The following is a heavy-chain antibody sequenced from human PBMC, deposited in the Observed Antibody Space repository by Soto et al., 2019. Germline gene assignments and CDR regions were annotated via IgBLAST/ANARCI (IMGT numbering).Heavy chain of an antibody. CDR2: IYYSGST. V-gene: IGHV4-31*01. CDR3: ARDLEDMVRGVSTGYFDY. Sequence: QVQLQESGPGLVKPSQTLSLTCTVSGGSISSGGYYWSWIRQHPGKGLEWIGYIYYSGSTYYNPSPKSQVTISVETSKNQFSLNLSSVTASDTAVYYCARDLEDMVRGVSTGYFDYWGQGTLVTVSS. CDR1: GGSISSGGYY. D-gene: IGHD3-10*01. J-gene: IGHJ4*02.